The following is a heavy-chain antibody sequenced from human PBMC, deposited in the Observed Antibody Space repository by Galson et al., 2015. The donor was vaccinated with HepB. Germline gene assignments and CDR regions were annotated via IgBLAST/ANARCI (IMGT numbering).Heavy chain of an antibody. CDR1: GFTFSSYG. CDR3: AKENIVVVPATGGRYYYYGMDV. J-gene: IGHJ6*02. V-gene: IGHV3-30*18. CDR2: ISYDGSNK. D-gene: IGHD2-2*01. Sequence: SLRLSCAASGFTFSSYGMHWVRQAPGKGLEWVAVISYDGSNKYYADSVKGRFTISRDNSKNTLYLQMNSLRAEDTAVYYCAKENIVVVPATGGRYYYYGMDVWGQGTTVTVSS.